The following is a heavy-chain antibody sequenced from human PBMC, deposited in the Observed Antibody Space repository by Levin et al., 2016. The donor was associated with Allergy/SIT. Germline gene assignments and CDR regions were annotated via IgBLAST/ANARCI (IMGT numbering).Heavy chain of an antibody. D-gene: IGHD5-18*01. J-gene: IGHJ4*02. CDR2: IGDTGMTT. CDR1: GFTFSNYA. CDR3: AKDRRGYSYGSRSNSPLYFDY. V-gene: IGHV3-23*01. Sequence: GESLKISCAASGFTFSNYAMNWVRQAPGKGLQWVSAIGDTGMTTYYADSVKGRFTISRDNSKNTLYLQMNSLRAEDTAVYYCAKDRRGYSYGSRSNSPLYFDYWGQGTLVTVSS.